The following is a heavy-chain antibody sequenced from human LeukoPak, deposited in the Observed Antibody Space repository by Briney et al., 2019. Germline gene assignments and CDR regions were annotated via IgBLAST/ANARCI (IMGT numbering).Heavy chain of an antibody. J-gene: IGHJ6*03. V-gene: IGHV3-48*04. D-gene: IGHD6-25*01. CDR1: GFTVSSNS. Sequence: GGSLRLSCTVSGFTVSSNSMSWVRQAPGKGLEWVSYISSSGSTIYYADSVKGRFTISRDNAKNSLYLQMNSLRAEDTAVYYCARDGTPNYSSGWVYMDVWGEGTTVTISS. CDR3: ARDGTPNYSSGWVYMDV. CDR2: ISSSGSTI.